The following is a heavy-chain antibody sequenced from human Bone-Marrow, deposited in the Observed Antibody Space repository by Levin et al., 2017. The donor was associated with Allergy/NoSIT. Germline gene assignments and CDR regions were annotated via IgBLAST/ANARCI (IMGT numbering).Heavy chain of an antibody. CDR1: GFTFSTYT. J-gene: IGHJ5*02. CDR2: ITSSSSYI. CDR3: ARGLEYSGLP. V-gene: IGHV3-21*01. Sequence: NAGGSLRLSCAASGFTFSTYTMNWVRQAPGKGLDWVSSITSSSSYIYYADSVKGRFTISRDNAKNSLYLQMNSLRVEDTAVYYCARGLEYSGLPWGQGTLVTVSS. D-gene: IGHD5-12*01.